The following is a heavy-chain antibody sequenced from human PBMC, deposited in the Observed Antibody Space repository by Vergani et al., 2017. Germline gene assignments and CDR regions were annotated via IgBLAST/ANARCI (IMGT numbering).Heavy chain of an antibody. J-gene: IGHJ6*02. CDR2: IYYSGST. CDR1: GGPISSYY. D-gene: IGHD2-15*01. CDR3: ARGGYCSGGSCGPRYYYGMDV. Sequence: QVQLQESGPGLVKPSETLSLTCTVPGGPISSYYWSWIRQPPGKGLEWIWYIYYSGSTNYNPSLKSRVTISVDTSKNQFSLKLSSVTAADTAVYYRARGGYCSGGSCGPRYYYGMDVWGQGTTVTVSS. V-gene: IGHV4-59*01.